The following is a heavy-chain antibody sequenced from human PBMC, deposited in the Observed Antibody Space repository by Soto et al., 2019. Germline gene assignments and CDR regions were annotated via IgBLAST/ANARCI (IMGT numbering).Heavy chain of an antibody. CDR3: ARDYFDRSGLYGMDL. D-gene: IGHD3-22*01. CDR2: INPDTDDT. Sequence: ASVKVSCKASGYTFIDYYMHWVRQAPGQGLEWMGWINPDTDDTHYAQKFQGRLIMTRDTSINTVYMELSRLTSDDTAVYYCARDYFDRSGLYGMDLWGQGTKVTGSS. J-gene: IGHJ6*02. CDR1: GYTFIDYY. V-gene: IGHV1-2*02.